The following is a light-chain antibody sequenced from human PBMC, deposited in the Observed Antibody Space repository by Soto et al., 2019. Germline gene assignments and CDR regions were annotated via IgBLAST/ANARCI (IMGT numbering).Light chain of an antibody. CDR2: GAS. CDR1: QSVSSSS. J-gene: IGKJ2*01. V-gene: IGKV3-20*01. Sequence: EIVLTQSPGTLSLSPGERATLSCRASQSVSSSSLAWYQQKPGQAPRLLIYGASSRATGIPDRFSGSGSGTDFTLTISRLAPEDFAVYYCQQYASSPPMYTFGQGTKLEIK. CDR3: QQYASSPPMYT.